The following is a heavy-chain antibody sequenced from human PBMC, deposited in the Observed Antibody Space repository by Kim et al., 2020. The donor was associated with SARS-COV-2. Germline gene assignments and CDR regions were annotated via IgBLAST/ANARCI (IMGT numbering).Heavy chain of an antibody. D-gene: IGHD2-2*01. CDR3: AKDMGSRWLLCGH. V-gene: IGHV3-30*18. Sequence: GGSLRLSCAASGFTFSSYGMHWVRQAPGKGLEWVAVISYDGSNKYYADSVKGRFTISRDNSKNTLYLQMNSLRAEDTAVYYCAKDMGSRWLLCGHWGEGTLVTVSS. CDR2: ISYDGSNK. J-gene: IGHJ4*02. CDR1: GFTFSSYG.